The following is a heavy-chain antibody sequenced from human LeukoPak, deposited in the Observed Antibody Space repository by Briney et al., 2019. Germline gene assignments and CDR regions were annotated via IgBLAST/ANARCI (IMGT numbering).Heavy chain of an antibody. J-gene: IGHJ5*02. CDR2: IYYNWTT. D-gene: IGHD2-21*01. V-gene: IGHV4-31*03. Sequence: PSETLSLTCTVSGGSISTGGSSWSWIRQRPGKGLQWIGYIYYNWTTQYNPSLRSRLGISMDMSKNQFSLKLRSVTAADTAIYYCATYKAGDINWFDPWGQGILVTVSS. CDR1: GGSISTGGSS. CDR3: ATYKAGDINWFDP.